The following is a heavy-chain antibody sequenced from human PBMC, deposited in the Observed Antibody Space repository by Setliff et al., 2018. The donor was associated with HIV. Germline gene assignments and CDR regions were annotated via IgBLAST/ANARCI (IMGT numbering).Heavy chain of an antibody. CDR3: ALIRLGAVAGFDY. Sequence: SQTLSLTCAISGDSVSNYSAAWNWIRQSPSRGLEWLGRTFHRSKWYSDYAESVRSRITINPDTSKNQLSLQLHSVTPEDTAVYYCALIRLGAVAGFDYWGQGTLVTVSS. V-gene: IGHV6-1*01. J-gene: IGHJ4*02. CDR1: GDSVSNYSAA. CDR2: TFHRSKWYS. D-gene: IGHD6-19*01.